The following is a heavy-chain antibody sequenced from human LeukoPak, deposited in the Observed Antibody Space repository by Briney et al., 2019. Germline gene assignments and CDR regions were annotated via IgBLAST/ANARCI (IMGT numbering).Heavy chain of an antibody. CDR2: IKSKTDGGTT. CDR3: AREHLRGNDAFDI. V-gene: IGHV3-15*01. CDR1: GFTFSNAW. Sequence: GGSLRLSCAASGFTFSNAWMSWVRQAPGKGLEWVGRIKSKTDGGTTDYAAPVKGRFTISRDDSKNTLYLQMNSLKTEDTAVYYCAREHLRGNDAFDIWGQGTMVTVSS. J-gene: IGHJ3*02. D-gene: IGHD3-16*01.